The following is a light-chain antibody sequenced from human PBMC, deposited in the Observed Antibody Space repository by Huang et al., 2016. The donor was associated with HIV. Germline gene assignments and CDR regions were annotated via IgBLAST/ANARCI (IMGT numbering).Light chain of an antibody. V-gene: IGKV1-6*01. Sequence: QMTQSPLSLSASVGVTVTITCRASQGIRNDLGWDQQKPGKDPQLLIYLPSSLQSGVPTRFSGSGSGTDFSLTISGLQPEDFATYYCLQHYNYPRTFGQGTKVEI. CDR3: LQHYNYPRT. CDR2: LPS. J-gene: IGKJ1*01. CDR1: QGIRND.